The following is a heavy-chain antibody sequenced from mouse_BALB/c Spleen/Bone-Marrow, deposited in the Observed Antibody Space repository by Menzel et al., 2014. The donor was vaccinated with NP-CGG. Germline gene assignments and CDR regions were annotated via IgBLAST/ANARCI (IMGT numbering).Heavy chain of an antibody. D-gene: IGHD2-14*01. J-gene: IGHJ4*01. CDR1: GYTFTDYE. CDR2: IDPETGGT. V-gene: IGHV1-15*01. CDR3: RAYYRYDGYAVDY. Sequence: QVQLKHSGAELVRPGASVTLSCKASGYTFTDYEMHWVKQTPVHGLEWIGAIDPETGGTAYNQKFKGKATLTADKSSSTAYMELRSLTSEDSAVYYCRAYYRYDGYAVDYWGQGTSVTVSS.